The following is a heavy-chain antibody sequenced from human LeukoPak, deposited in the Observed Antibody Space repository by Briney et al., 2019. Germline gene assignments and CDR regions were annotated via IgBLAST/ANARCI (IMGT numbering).Heavy chain of an antibody. V-gene: IGHV3-30-3*01. Sequence: QSGGSLRLSCAASGFTFSNYGIYWVRQAPGKGLEWVTVISHDGSNKYYADSVKGRFSISRDNSKNTVYLQMDSLRGEDTAMYYCVREFYGPWGQGTLVTVSS. D-gene: IGHD4-17*01. CDR2: ISHDGSNK. CDR1: GFTFSNYG. CDR3: VREFYGP. J-gene: IGHJ5*02.